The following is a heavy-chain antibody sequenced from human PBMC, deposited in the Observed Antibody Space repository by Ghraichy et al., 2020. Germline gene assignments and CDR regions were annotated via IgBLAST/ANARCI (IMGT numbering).Heavy chain of an antibody. CDR2: MNPNSGTT. CDR3: ARGPLLVVPGGVGMDV. D-gene: IGHD2-15*01. V-gene: IGHV1-8*03. Sequence: ASVKVSCKASGYTFINYDINWVRQATGQGPEWMGWMNPNSGTTDYAQKFRGRVTITRDTSIRTAYMDSSSLRSEDTAVYYCARGPLLVVPGGVGMDVWGQGTTVTVSS. CDR1: GYTFINYD. J-gene: IGHJ6*02.